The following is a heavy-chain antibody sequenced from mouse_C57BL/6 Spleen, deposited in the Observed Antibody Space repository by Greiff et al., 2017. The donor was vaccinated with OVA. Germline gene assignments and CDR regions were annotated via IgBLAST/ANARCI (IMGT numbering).Heavy chain of an antibody. CDR2: ISYDGSN. J-gene: IGHJ1*03. CDR1: GYSITSGYY. D-gene: IGHD1-1*01. Sequence: ESGPGLVKPSQSLSLTCSVTGYSITSGYYWNWIRQFPGNKLEWMGYISYDGSNNYNPSLKNRISITRDTSKNQFFLKLNSVTTEDTATYYCARGRGSSSYWYFDVWGTGTTVTVSS. V-gene: IGHV3-6*01. CDR3: ARGRGSSSYWYFDV.